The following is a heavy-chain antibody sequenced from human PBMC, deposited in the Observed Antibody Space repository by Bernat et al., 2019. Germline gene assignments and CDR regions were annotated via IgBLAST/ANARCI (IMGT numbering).Heavy chain of an antibody. Sequence: QVQLVESGGGVVQPGRSLRLSCAASGFTFSSYGMHWVRQAPGKGLEWVAVIWYDGSNKYYADSVKGRFTISRDNSKNTLYLQMNSLRAEDTAVYYCAGGVVEDIVGVGAATHPDWFDPWGQGTLVTVSS. CDR2: IWYDGSNK. V-gene: IGHV3-33*01. CDR3: AGGVVEDIVGVGAATHPDWFDP. J-gene: IGHJ5*02. CDR1: GFTFSSYG. D-gene: IGHD2-15*01.